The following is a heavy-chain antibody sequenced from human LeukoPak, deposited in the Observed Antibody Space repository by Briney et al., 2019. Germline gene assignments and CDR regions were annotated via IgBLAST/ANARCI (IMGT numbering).Heavy chain of an antibody. CDR1: GFTFDDYA. D-gene: IGHD5-24*01. V-gene: IGHV3-9*01. Sequence: GGSLRLSCAASGFTFDDYAMHWVRQAPGKGLEWVSGISWNSGSIGYADSVKGRFTISRDNAKNSLYLQMNSLRAEDTALYYCAKDTRGVMATIDYWGQGTLVTVSS. J-gene: IGHJ4*02. CDR2: ISWNSGSI. CDR3: AKDTRGVMATIDY.